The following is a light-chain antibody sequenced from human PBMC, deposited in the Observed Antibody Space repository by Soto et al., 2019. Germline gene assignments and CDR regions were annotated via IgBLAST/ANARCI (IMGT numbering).Light chain of an antibody. J-gene: IGLJ3*02. CDR2: SNS. Sequence: QSVLTQSPSASGTPGQRVTISCSGSTSNFGSNSVNWYQQVPGTAPKLLIYSNSQRPSGVPDRFSGSKSGTSASLAISGLQSEDEADYYCAAWDESLKVVFGGGTKLTVL. CDR3: AAWDESLKVV. CDR1: TSNFGSNS. V-gene: IGLV1-44*01.